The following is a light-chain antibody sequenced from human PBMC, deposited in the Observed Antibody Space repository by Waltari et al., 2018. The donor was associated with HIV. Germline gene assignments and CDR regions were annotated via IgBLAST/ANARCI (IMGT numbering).Light chain of an antibody. CDR2: LAS. Sequence: DVEANEFRLPLTVSPGEWDSIPCRATESLRHSNGRDYLAWYVQRPGQTPRLLIYLASHRASGVPDRFVGFGSGTDFTLRINRVEAADAGTYFCLQNIRAPFAFGQGTTLQI. V-gene: IGKV2-28*01. J-gene: IGKJ2*01. CDR1: ESLRHSNGRDY. CDR3: LQNIRAPFA.